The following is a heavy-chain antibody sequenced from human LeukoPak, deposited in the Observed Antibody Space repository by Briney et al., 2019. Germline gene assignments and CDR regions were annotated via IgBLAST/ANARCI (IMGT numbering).Heavy chain of an antibody. CDR2: ISWNSSSI. Sequence: PGRSLRLSCAASGFTFDDYAMHWVRQAPGKGLEWVSGISWNSSSIGYADSVKGRFTISRDNAKNSLYLQMNSLRAEDTALYYCAKDRDETTVTTYFDYWGQGTLVTVSS. CDR3: AKDRDETTVTTYFDY. CDR1: GFTFDDYA. D-gene: IGHD4-17*01. J-gene: IGHJ4*02. V-gene: IGHV3-9*01.